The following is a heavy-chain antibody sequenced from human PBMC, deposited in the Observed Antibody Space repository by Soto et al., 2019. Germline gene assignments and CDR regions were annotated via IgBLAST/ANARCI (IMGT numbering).Heavy chain of an antibody. J-gene: IGHJ4*02. CDR1: GFTFSDYA. Sequence: GGSLRLSCAASGFTFSDYAMHWVRQAPGKGLEWVAVVSHDGRNTHYADSVKGRLTISRDSSKNTVSLEMTSLRAEDTSVYYCAKGGRQWLVTSDFNYWGQGALVTVSS. V-gene: IGHV3-30*18. D-gene: IGHD6-19*01. CDR3: AKGGRQWLVTSDFNY. CDR2: VSHDGRNT.